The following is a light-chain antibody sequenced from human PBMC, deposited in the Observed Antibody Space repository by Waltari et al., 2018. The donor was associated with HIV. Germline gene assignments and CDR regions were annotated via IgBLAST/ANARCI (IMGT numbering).Light chain of an antibody. Sequence: QSALTQPASVSGSPGQSITISCTGTSSDVGGYNYVSWYQQHSGKGPKLIIYDVSNRPSGVSIRFSGSTSGDTASLTISGLRAEDEADYYFCSYTSTDSFVMFGGGTKLTVV. CDR1: SSDVGGYNY. CDR2: DVS. V-gene: IGLV2-14*01. J-gene: IGLJ3*02. CDR3: CSYTSTDSFVM.